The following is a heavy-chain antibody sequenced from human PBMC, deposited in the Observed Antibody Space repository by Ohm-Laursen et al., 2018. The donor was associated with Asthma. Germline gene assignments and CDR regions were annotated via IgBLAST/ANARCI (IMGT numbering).Heavy chain of an antibody. CDR2: FSYDGTNK. CDR1: GFTFRSYT. D-gene: IGHD3-3*01. V-gene: IGHV3-30-3*01. CDR3: ARDVMEWYLPAFDF. J-gene: IGHJ4*02. Sequence: SLRLSCTASGFTFRSYTMHWVRQAPGKGLEWVAVFSYDGTNKYYADSVKGRFSISRDNSKNTLYLQMNSLRPDDTAVYYYARDVMEWYLPAFDFWGQGTLVTVSS.